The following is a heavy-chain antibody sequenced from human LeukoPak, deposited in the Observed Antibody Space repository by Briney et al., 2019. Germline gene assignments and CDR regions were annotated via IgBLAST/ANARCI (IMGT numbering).Heavy chain of an antibody. V-gene: IGHV7-4-1*02. J-gene: IGHJ4*02. CDR3: ARERIAVAATPFDY. Sequence: ASVKVSCKASGYTFTSYAMNWVRQAPGQGLEWMGWIDTNTGNPTYAQGFTGRFVFSLDTSVSTAYLQISSLKAEDTAVYYCARERIAVAATPFDYWGQGTLVTVSS. CDR2: IDTNTGNP. CDR1: GYTFTSYA. D-gene: IGHD6-19*01.